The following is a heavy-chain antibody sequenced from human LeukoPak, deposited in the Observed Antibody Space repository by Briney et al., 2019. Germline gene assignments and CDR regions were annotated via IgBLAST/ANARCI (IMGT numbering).Heavy chain of an antibody. V-gene: IGHV7-4-1*02. CDR1: GYSFTTYA. J-gene: IGHJ4*02. CDR3: ARGRDCSGTSCRHDY. Sequence: ASVNVSCKASGYSFTTYAMNWVRQAPGQGLEWMGWINTNTGNPTYAQGFTGRFVFSLDTSVSTAYLQISSLKAEDTAVYYCARGRDCSGTSCRHDYWGQGTLVTVSS. D-gene: IGHD2-2*01. CDR2: INTNTGNP.